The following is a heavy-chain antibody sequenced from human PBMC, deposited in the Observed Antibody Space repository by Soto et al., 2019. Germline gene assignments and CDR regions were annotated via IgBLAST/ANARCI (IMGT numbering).Heavy chain of an antibody. V-gene: IGHV4-34*01. CDR1: GGSFSGYY. D-gene: IGHD3-22*01. CDR3: ARGRTVRNYADDSSDYFYFFDY. CDR2: INHSGST. J-gene: IGHJ4*02. Sequence: SETLSLTCAVYGGSFSGYYWSWIRQPPGKGLEWIGEINHSGSTNYNPSLKSRVTISVDTSKNQFSLKLSSVIAADTAVYYCARGRTVRNYADDSSDYFYFFDYWGQGTQVTVSS.